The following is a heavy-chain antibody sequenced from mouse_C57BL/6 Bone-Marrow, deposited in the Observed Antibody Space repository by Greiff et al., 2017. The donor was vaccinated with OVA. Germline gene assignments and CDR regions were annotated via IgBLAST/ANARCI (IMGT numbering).Heavy chain of an antibody. V-gene: IGHV5-17*01. CDR1: GFTFSDYG. CDR2: ISSGSSTI. D-gene: IGHD4-1*01. Sequence: EVKLVESGGGLVKPGGSLKLSCAASGFTFSDYGMHWVRQAPEKGLEWVAYISSGSSTIYDADTGKGGVTISREKAKNTLFLQMISMRSEDTDMGYCAGELGLWYIDVWGTGTTVTVSS. J-gene: IGHJ1*03. CDR3: AGELGLWYIDV.